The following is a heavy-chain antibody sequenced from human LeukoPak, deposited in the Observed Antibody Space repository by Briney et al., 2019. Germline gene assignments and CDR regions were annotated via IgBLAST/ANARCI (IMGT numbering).Heavy chain of an antibody. Sequence: SETLSLTCTVSGGSISSYYWSWIRQPPGKGLEWIGYIYYSGSTNYNPSLKSRVTISVKTSKNQFSLKLSSVTAADTAVYYCARLYYYGSGSYYTSYHYYYMDVWGKGTTVTISS. CDR3: ARLYYYGSGSYYTSYHYYYMDV. CDR1: GGSISSYY. V-gene: IGHV4-59*08. CDR2: IYYSGST. D-gene: IGHD3-10*01. J-gene: IGHJ6*03.